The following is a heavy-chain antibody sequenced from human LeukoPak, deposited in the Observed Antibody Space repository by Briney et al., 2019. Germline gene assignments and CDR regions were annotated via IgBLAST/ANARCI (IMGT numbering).Heavy chain of an antibody. CDR2: IIPIFGTA. V-gene: IGHV1-69*13. D-gene: IGHD3-10*01. Sequence: ASVKVSCKASGGTFSSYAISWVRQAPGQGLEWMGGIIPIFGTANYAQKFQGRVTITADESTSTAYMELSSLRSEDTAVYYCASPYGSGSYLPYWGQGTLVTVSS. J-gene: IGHJ4*02. CDR3: ASPYGSGSYLPY. CDR1: GGTFSSYA.